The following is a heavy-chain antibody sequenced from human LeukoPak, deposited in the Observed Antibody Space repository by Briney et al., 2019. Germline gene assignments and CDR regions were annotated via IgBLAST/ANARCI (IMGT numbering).Heavy chain of an antibody. J-gene: IGHJ4*02. V-gene: IGHV1-18*01. D-gene: IGHD3-9*01. Sequence: ASVKVSCKASGYTFTSYGISWVRQAPGQGLEWMGWISAYNGNTNYAQKLQGRVTMTTDTSTSTAYMELRSLRSDDTAVYYCARDQGELRYFDWLLPEDDDYWGQGTLVTVSS. CDR1: GYTFTSYG. CDR2: ISAYNGNT. CDR3: ARDQGELRYFDWLLPEDDDY.